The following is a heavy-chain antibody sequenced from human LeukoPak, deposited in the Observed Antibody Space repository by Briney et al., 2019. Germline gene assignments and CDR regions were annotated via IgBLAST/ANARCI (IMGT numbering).Heavy chain of an antibody. Sequence: GGSLRLSCAASGFTFSSYWMHWVRQAPGKGLVWVSRISTDGSSTNSADSVKGRHTISRDNAKNTLYLQMNSLRAEDTAVYYCVREYSSSSGRAFDMWGQGTMVTVSP. CDR2: ISTDGSST. D-gene: IGHD6-6*01. J-gene: IGHJ3*02. CDR1: GFTFSSYW. V-gene: IGHV3-74*01. CDR3: VREYSSSSGRAFDM.